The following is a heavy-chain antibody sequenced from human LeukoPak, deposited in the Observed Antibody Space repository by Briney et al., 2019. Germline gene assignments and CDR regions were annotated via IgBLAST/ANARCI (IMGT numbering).Heavy chain of an antibody. Sequence: SETLSLTCAVSGGSISSSNWWNWVRQPPGKGLEWIGQIYHSGSTNYNPSLKTRVTISVDKSKSQFSLNLTSVTTADTAVYYCARDRGVTVTTASTDYWGQGTLVTVSS. J-gene: IGHJ4*02. CDR1: GGSISSSNW. CDR2: IYHSGST. D-gene: IGHD4-17*01. V-gene: IGHV4-4*02. CDR3: ARDRGVTVTTASTDY.